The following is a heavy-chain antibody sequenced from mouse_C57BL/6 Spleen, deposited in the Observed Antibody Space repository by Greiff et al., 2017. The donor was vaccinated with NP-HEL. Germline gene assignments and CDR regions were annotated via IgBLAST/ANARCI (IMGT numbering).Heavy chain of an antibody. D-gene: IGHD1-2*01. V-gene: IGHV1-42*01. Sequence: VQLQQSGPELVKPGASVKISCKASGYSFTGYYMNWVKQSPEKSLEWIGEINPSTGGTTYNQKFKAKATLTVDKSSSTAYMQLKSLTSEDSAVYYGARNYGGAMDYWGQGTSVTVSS. CDR3: ARNYGGAMDY. J-gene: IGHJ4*01. CDR1: GYSFTGYY. CDR2: INPSTGGT.